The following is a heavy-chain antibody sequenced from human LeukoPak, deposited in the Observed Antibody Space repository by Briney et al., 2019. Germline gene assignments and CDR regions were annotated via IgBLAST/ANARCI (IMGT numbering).Heavy chain of an antibody. CDR3: ANLVNWNDGVDY. D-gene: IGHD1-20*01. V-gene: IGHV3-23*01. Sequence: GGSLRLSCAASGFTFSIYDMSWVRQAPGKGLEWVSVITASGDGTNYADSAKGRFTISRDNSKNTLYLQMNSLRVADTAVYYCANLVNWNDGVDYWGQGTPVTVSS. CDR2: ITASGDGT. CDR1: GFTFSIYD. J-gene: IGHJ4*02.